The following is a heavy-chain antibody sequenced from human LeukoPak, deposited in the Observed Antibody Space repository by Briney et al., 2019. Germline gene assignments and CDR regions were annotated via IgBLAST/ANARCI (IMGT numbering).Heavy chain of an antibody. CDR3: ASRSIAVAANWFDP. V-gene: IGHV1-69*01. J-gene: IGHJ5*02. D-gene: IGHD6-19*01. CDR2: IIPIFGTA. Sequence: ASVKVSCKASGGTFSSYAISWVRQAPGQGLEWMGGIIPIFGTANYAQKFQGRVTITADESTSTAYMELSSLRSEDTAVYYCASRSIAVAANWFDPWGQGTQVTVSS. CDR1: GGTFSSYA.